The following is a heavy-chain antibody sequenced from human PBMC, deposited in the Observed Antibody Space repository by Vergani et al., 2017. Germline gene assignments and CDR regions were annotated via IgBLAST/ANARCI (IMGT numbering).Heavy chain of an antibody. Sequence: QLQLQESGSGLVKPSQTLSLTCAVSGGSISSGGYSWSWIRQPPGKGLEWIGSIYYSGSTYYNPSLKSRVTISVDTSKNQFSLKLSSVTAADTAVYYCARRRGYDFWSGYYAKYYFDYWGQGTLVTVSS. CDR3: ARRRGYDFWSGYYAKYYFDY. CDR2: IYYSGST. V-gene: IGHV4-30-2*03. J-gene: IGHJ4*02. CDR1: GGSISSGGYS. D-gene: IGHD3-3*01.